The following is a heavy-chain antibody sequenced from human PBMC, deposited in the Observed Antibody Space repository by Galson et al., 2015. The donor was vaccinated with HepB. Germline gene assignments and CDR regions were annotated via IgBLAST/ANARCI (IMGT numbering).Heavy chain of an antibody. CDR1: GYTFTSYA. Sequence: VKVSCKASGYTFTSYAMHWVRQAPGQRLEWMGWINAGNGNTKYSQKFQGRVTITRDTSASTAYMELSSLRSEDTAVYYCARDRVSDIVVVVAATYFDYWGQGTLVTVSS. CDR3: ARDRVSDIVVVVAATYFDY. J-gene: IGHJ4*02. V-gene: IGHV1-3*01. CDR2: INAGNGNT. D-gene: IGHD2-15*01.